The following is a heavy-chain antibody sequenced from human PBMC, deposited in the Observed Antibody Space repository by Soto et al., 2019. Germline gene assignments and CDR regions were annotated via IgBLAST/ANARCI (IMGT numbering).Heavy chain of an antibody. J-gene: IGHJ6*03. D-gene: IGHD2-2*01. Sequence: GASVQVSCKASGYTFTSYGSSWVRQAPGQGLEWMGWISAYNGNTNYAQKLQGRVTMTTDTSTSTAYMELRSLRSDDTAVYYCAGDWPPVVPAGEVYYMDVWGKGTTVTVSS. CDR3: AGDWPPVVPAGEVYYMDV. V-gene: IGHV1-18*01. CDR1: GYTFTSYG. CDR2: ISAYNGNT.